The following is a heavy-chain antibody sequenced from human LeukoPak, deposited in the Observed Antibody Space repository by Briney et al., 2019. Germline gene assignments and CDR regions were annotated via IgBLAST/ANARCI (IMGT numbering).Heavy chain of an antibody. CDR2: INPNSGGT. D-gene: IGHD3-3*01. J-gene: IGHJ4*02. Sequence: GASVKVSFKASGYTFTVYYMHWVRQAPGQGLEWMGWINPNSGGTNYAQKFQGRVTMTRDTSISTAYMELSRLRSDDTAVYYCARRGISRWTNDYWGQGTLVTVSS. V-gene: IGHV1-2*02. CDR1: GYTFTVYY. CDR3: ARRGISRWTNDY.